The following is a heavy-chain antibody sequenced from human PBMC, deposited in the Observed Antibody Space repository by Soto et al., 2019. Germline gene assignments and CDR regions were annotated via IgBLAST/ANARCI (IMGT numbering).Heavy chain of an antibody. Sequence: SETLSLTCTVSGGSISSGDYYWSWIRQPPGKGLEWIGYIYYSGSTYYNPSLKSRVTISVDTSKNQFSLKLSSVTAADTAVYYCARERPAGSRLDPWGQGTRVTVSS. CDR2: IYYSGST. CDR1: GGSISSGDYY. D-gene: IGHD6-13*01. CDR3: ARERPAGSRLDP. J-gene: IGHJ5*02. V-gene: IGHV4-30-4*01.